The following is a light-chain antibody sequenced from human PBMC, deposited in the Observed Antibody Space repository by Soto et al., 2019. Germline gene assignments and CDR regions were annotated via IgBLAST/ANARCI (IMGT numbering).Light chain of an antibody. V-gene: IGKV1-5*01. CDR3: QQSYSTPLT. J-gene: IGKJ4*01. Sequence: DIPMTQSPATLSASIGDRVTIPCRASQSISSCLAWYQQKPGKAPKLLIYDASSLESGVPSRFSGSGSGTEFTLTISSLQPDDFATYYCQQSYSTPLTLGRGTKVDVK. CDR1: QSISSC. CDR2: DAS.